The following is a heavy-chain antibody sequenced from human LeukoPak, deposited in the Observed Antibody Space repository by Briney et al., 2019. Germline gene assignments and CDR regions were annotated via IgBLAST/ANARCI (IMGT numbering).Heavy chain of an antibody. Sequence: PGGSLRLSCAASGFTFSSYGMHWVRQAPGKGLEWVAFIRYDGSNKYYADSVKGRFTISRDNSKNTLYLQMGSLRAEDMAVYYCARSTHDLWFGENDAFDIWGQGTMVTVSS. D-gene: IGHD3-10*01. J-gene: IGHJ3*02. V-gene: IGHV3-30*02. CDR3: ARSTHDLWFGENDAFDI. CDR1: GFTFSSYG. CDR2: IRYDGSNK.